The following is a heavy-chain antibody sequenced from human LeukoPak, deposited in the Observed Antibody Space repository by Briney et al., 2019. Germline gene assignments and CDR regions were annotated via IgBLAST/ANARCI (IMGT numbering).Heavy chain of an antibody. V-gene: IGHV3-23*01. CDR3: AKEKDRYSSFDY. D-gene: IGHD6-19*01. J-gene: IGHJ4*02. CDR1: GFTFSSYA. Sequence: GGSLRLSCAASGFTFSSYAMSWVRQAPGKGLEWVSAISGSGGTTYYADSVKGRFTLSRDNSKNTLYLQMNSLRAEDTAVYFCAKEKDRYSSFDYWGQGTLVTVSS. CDR2: ISGSGGTT.